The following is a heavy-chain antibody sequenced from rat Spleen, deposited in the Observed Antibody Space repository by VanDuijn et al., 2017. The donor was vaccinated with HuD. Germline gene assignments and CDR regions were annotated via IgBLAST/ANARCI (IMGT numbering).Heavy chain of an antibody. V-gene: IGHV5-31*01. CDR3: TREDGLRWFAY. CDR2: ITTTGGST. Sequence: EVQLVESGGGLVQPGRSLKLSCVASGFPFNNFWMTWIRQAPGKGLEWVASITTTGGSTYSPCSVKGRFTISRDNAKSTLYLQMNSLRSEDTATYYCTREDGLRWFAYWGQGTLVTVSS. J-gene: IGHJ3*01. CDR1: GFPFNNFW.